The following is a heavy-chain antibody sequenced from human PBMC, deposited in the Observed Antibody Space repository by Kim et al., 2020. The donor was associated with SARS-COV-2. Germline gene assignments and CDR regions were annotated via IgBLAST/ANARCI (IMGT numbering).Heavy chain of an antibody. J-gene: IGHJ4*02. Sequence: SETLSLTCTVSGGSVSSGSYYWSWIRQPPGKGLEWIGYIYYSGSTNYNPSLKSRVTISVDTSKNQFSLKLSSVTAADTAVYYCARLVRGVLDYWGQGTLVTVSS. CDR1: GGSVSSGSYY. CDR3: ARLVRGVLDY. D-gene: IGHD3-10*01. V-gene: IGHV4-61*01. CDR2: IYYSGST.